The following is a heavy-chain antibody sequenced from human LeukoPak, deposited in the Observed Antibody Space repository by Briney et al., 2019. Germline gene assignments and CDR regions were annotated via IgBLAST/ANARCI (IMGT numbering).Heavy chain of an antibody. V-gene: IGHV3-15*01. J-gene: IGHJ4*02. CDR2: IKSKTDGGTT. D-gene: IGHD3-10*01. CDR3: TKARRYYYGSGSFFSYYFDY. CDR1: GFTFSNAW. Sequence: GGSLRLSCAASGFTFSNAWMSWVRQAPGKGLEWVGRIKSKTDGGTTDYAAPVKGRFTISRDDSKNTLYLQMNSLKTEDTAVYYCTKARRYYYGSGSFFSYYFDYWGQGTLFTASS.